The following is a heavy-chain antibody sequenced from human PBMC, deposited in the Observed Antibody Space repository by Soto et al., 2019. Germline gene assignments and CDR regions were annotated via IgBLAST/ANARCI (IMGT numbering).Heavy chain of an antibody. CDR2: FDPEDGET. V-gene: IGHV1-24*01. D-gene: IGHD3-3*01. Sequence: APVKVSCKVSGYTLTELSMHWVRQAPGKGLEWMGGFDPEDGETIYAQKFQGRVTMTEDTSTDTAYMELSSLRSEDTAVYYCATDYDFWSGYYKFDYWGQGTLVTVSS. J-gene: IGHJ4*02. CDR1: GYTLTELS. CDR3: ATDYDFWSGYYKFDY.